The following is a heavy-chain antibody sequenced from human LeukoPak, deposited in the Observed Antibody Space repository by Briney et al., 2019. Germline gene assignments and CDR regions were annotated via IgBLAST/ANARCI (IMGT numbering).Heavy chain of an antibody. CDR2: IDWNGGST. V-gene: IGHV3-20*04. D-gene: IGHD3-10*01. Sequence: PGGSLRLSCAASGFTFGDYGMSWVRQAPGKGLEWVSGIDWNGGSTGYADSVKGRFTISRDNAKNSLYLEMNSLRAEDTAFYYCARRYYRGSGSYLWYGLDVWGQGTTVTVSS. J-gene: IGHJ6*02. CDR3: ARRYYRGSGSYLWYGLDV. CDR1: GFTFGDYG.